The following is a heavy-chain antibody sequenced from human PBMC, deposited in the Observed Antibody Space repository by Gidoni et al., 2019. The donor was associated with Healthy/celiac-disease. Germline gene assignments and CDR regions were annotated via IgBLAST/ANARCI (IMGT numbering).Heavy chain of an antibody. J-gene: IGHJ6*02. V-gene: IGHV4-34*01. CDR3: ASYCSSTSCYTSYYYGMDV. Sequence: QVQLQQWGAGLLKPSETLSLTCAVYGGSFSGYYWSWIRQPPGKGLEWFGEINTSGSTNYNPSLKSRVTISVDTSKNQFSLKLSSVTAADTAVYYCASYCSSTSCYTSYYYGMDVWGQGTTVTVSS. CDR2: INTSGST. CDR1: GGSFSGYY. D-gene: IGHD2-2*02.